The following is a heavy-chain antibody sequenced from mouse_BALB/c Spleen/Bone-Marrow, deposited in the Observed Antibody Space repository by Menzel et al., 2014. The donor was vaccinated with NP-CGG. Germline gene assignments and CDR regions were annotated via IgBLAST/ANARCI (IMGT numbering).Heavy chain of an antibody. CDR1: RFDFXRYW. CDR2: IKPDSRTI. V-gene: IGHV4-1*02. CDR3: AGLGYYGAMAY. J-gene: IGHJ4*01. Sequence: VQLQQSGGGLVQPGGSLKLSCAASRFDFXRYWMTWVRQAPGKGLEWIGEIKPDSRTINYSPSLKEKFIISRDNAKSTLYLQMSKVRSEDTALYYCAGLGYYGAMAYWGQGTSVTVSS. D-gene: IGHD1-1*01.